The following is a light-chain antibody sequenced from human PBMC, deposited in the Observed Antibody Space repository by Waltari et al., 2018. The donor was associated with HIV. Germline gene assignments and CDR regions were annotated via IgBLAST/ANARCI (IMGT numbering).Light chain of an antibody. V-gene: IGKV1-5*03. J-gene: IGKJ1*01. Sequence: DIQMTQFPSSLSASTGDRVTITCRASQSIGSWLAWYQQKPGKAPKLLIYKASDLESGVPRFSGRGSGTEFTLTISSLQPDDSATYYCQQYDTSSPTFGQGTKVEVK. CDR2: KAS. CDR3: QQYDTSSPT. CDR1: QSIGSW.